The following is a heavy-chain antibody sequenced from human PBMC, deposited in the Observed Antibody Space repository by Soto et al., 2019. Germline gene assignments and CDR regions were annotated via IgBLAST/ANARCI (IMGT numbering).Heavy chain of an antibody. J-gene: IGHJ4*02. CDR2: ILHAGSNK. Sequence: QVQLMESGGGVVQPGRSLRLSCAASGFTFSAYRMNWVRQAPGKGLEWVGVILHAGSNKMYADSVKGRFTISRDNSKNSLYLQMNSLRPEDTDVYWCATGGEGHYFAYWCRGTLVTVSS. V-gene: IGHV3-30*04. CDR1: GFTFSAYR. D-gene: IGHD3-16*01. CDR3: ATGGEGHYFAY.